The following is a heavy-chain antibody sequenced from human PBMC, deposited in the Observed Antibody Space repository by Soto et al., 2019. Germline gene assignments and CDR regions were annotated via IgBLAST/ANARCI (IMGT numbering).Heavy chain of an antibody. Sequence: SETLSLTCAVSGYPISSSTSWGWIRQPPGKGLEWIGHIYYSGRTYYNPSLKSRVTMSVDTSKNQFSLKLSSVTAVDTAVYYCARKGEEGWFDPWGQGTLVTVSS. CDR3: ARKGEEGWFDP. D-gene: IGHD2-21*01. J-gene: IGHJ5*02. CDR2: IYYSGRT. CDR1: GYPISSSTS. V-gene: IGHV4-28*01.